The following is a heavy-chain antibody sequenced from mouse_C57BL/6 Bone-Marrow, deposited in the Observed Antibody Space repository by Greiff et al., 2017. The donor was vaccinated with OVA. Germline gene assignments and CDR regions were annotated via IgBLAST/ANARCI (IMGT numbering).Heavy chain of an antibody. CDR3: TRSYPTDFDY. CDR2: IDPETGGT. Sequence: VKLQESGAELVRPGASVTLSCKASGYTFTDYEMHWVKQTPVHGLEWIGAIDPETGGTAYNQKFKGKAILTADKSSSTAYMELRSLTSEDSAVYYCTRSYPTDFDYWGQGTTLTVSS. D-gene: IGHD2-10*01. J-gene: IGHJ2*01. V-gene: IGHV1-15*01. CDR1: GYTFTDYE.